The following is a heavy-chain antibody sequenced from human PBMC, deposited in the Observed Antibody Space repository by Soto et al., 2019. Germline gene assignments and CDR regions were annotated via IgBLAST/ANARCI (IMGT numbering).Heavy chain of an antibody. CDR3: ARRAEVGAFDY. CDR1: GYTFTSYC. Sequence: SVKVSCKASGYTFTSYCISWVRQAPGQGLEWMGRISPILGIANYAQKFQGRVTMTADKSTSTAYMELSSLRSEDTAVYYCARRAEVGAFDYWGQGTLVTVSS. J-gene: IGHJ4*02. D-gene: IGHD1-26*01. V-gene: IGHV1-69*02. CDR2: ISPILGIA.